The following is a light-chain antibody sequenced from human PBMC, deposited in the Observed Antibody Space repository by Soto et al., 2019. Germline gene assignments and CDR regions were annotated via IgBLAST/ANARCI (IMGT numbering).Light chain of an antibody. CDR3: STWDDSLIGPV. CDR1: SSNVGSNN. J-gene: IGLJ3*02. V-gene: IGLV1-44*01. CDR2: NNN. Sequence: QSVVTQPPSASGTPGQRVAISCSGSSSNVGSNNVNWYQQLPGTAPKLLIHNNNQRPSGVPDRFSGSKSGTSASLAISGLQSEDEADYFCSTWDDSLIGPVFGGGTKLTVL.